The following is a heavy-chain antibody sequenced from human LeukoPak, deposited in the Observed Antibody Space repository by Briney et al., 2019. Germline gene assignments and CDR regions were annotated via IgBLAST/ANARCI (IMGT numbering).Heavy chain of an antibody. CDR2: ISSSSSYI. D-gene: IGHD6-13*01. CDR3: ARGPYSSSWYSWFDP. J-gene: IGHJ5*02. V-gene: IGHV3-21*01. Sequence: GGSLRLSCAASGFTFSSYSMNWVRQAPGKGLEWVSSISSSSSYIYYADSVKGRFTISRDNAKNSLYLQMNSLRAEDTAVYYCARGPYSSSWYSWFDPWGQRTLVTVSS. CDR1: GFTFSSYS.